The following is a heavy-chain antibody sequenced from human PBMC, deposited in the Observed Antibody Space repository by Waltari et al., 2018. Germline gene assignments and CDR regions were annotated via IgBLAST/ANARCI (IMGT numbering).Heavy chain of an antibody. Sequence: QLQLQESGPGLVKPSETPSLTCTVPGGSIRSSNHSLAWSRQPQGKGGAWIGGIYYSGSTYYSPSHKSRVSISVDTSKNQFSLKLSSVTAADTAVYYCARHSSSARPNFDYWGQGALVTVSS. J-gene: IGHJ4*02. D-gene: IGHD6-6*01. CDR3: ARHSSSARPNFDY. V-gene: IGHV4-39*01. CDR2: IYYSGST. CDR1: GGSIRSSNHS.